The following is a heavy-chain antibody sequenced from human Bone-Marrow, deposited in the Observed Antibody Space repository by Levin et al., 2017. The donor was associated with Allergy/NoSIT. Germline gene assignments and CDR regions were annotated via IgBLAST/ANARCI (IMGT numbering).Heavy chain of an antibody. J-gene: IGHJ6*02. V-gene: IGHV4-30-2*01. CDR2: IYHIGRT. CDR3: ASALSTLYYYGMDV. D-gene: IGHD2-2*01. Sequence: SQTLSLTCAVSGGSIRSDAYSWSWIRQPPGKGLEWIGYIYHIGRTYYNPSLKSRVTISVDRSKNQFSLTLTSVTAADTAVYSCASALSTLYYYGMDVWGQGTTVTVSS. CDR1: GGSIRSDAYS.